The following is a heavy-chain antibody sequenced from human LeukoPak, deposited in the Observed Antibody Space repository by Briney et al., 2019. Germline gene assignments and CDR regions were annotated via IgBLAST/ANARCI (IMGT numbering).Heavy chain of an antibody. CDR1: GFTVDSNY. Sequence: HPGGSLRLSCAASGFTVDSNYLSWVRQAPGKGLEWVAVISYDGSNKYYADSVKGRFTISRDNSKNTLYLQMNSLRAEDTAVYYCARYGTPLTYYYYYGMDVWGQGTTVTVSS. J-gene: IGHJ6*02. D-gene: IGHD2-15*01. CDR2: ISYDGSNK. V-gene: IGHV3-30*03. CDR3: ARYGTPLTYYYYYGMDV.